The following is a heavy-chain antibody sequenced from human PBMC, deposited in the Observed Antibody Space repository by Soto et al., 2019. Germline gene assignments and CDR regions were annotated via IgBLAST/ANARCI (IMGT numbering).Heavy chain of an antibody. Sequence: SGKITCNASGDTFIINAISWVRLVPGQGLEWMGGIILVCGTTSYAQKFRDRVTITADESTTTAYMDLSSLRPDDTAVYYSARDIAAGAPSEPFHFHGMDVWGQVTSVTASS. CDR2: IILVCGTT. D-gene: IGHD6-19*01. J-gene: IGHJ6*02. CDR3: ARDIAAGAPSEPFHFHGMDV. V-gene: IGHV1-69*13. CDR1: GDTFIINA.